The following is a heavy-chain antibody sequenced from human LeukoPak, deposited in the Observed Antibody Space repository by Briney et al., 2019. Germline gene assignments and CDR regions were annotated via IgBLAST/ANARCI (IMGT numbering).Heavy chain of an antibody. CDR3: AKDYYDSSGYYSTNDAFDI. CDR2: ISGSGGST. D-gene: IGHD3-22*01. J-gene: IGHJ3*02. CDR1: GFTFSSYA. Sequence: GGSLRLSCAASGFTFSSYAMSWVRQAPGKGLEWVSAISGSGGSTYYADSVKGRFTISRDNSKNTLYLQMNSLRAEDTAVYYCAKDYYDSSGYYSTNDAFDIWGQGTMVTVSS. V-gene: IGHV3-23*01.